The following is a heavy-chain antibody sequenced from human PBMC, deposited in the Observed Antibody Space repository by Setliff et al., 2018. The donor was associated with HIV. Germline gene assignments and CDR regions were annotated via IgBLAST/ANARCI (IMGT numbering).Heavy chain of an antibody. V-gene: IGHV5-51*01. CDR3: ARRMRYYDSSGYYGHYFDS. Sequence: GESLKISCKASGYSFTNYWIGWVRQMPGKGLEWMGIIYPGDSDPRYSPSFQGQVTISADKSISTAYLQWSSLKAPDTAMYYCARRMRYYDSSGYYGHYFDSWGQGTLVTVS. J-gene: IGHJ4*02. CDR2: IYPGDSDP. D-gene: IGHD3-22*01. CDR1: GYSFTNYW.